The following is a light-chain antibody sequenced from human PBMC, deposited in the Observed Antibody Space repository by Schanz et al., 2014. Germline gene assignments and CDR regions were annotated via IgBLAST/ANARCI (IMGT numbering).Light chain of an antibody. V-gene: IGKV3-20*01. CDR2: GTS. CDR3: QQYGSSLYT. J-gene: IGKJ2*01. CDR1: QGVSGNY. Sequence: EIVLTQSPGTLSLSPGERAILSCRASQGVSGNYLAWYQEKPGQAPRLLIYGTSARATGVPDRFSGSGSGTDFTLTISRLEPEDFAVYYCQQYGSSLYTFGQGTKLEIK.